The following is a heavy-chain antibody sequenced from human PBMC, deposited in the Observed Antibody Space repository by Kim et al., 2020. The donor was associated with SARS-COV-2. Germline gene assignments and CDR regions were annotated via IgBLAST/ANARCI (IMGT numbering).Heavy chain of an antibody. Sequence: RGRRTTSTDSVKSRVTISKEKAKNTLYLHMSSLRAAETAVYYCARPFQDWGQGTLVTVSS. CDR2: RGRRT. CDR3: ARPFQD. V-gene: IGHV3-53*01. J-gene: IGHJ1*01.